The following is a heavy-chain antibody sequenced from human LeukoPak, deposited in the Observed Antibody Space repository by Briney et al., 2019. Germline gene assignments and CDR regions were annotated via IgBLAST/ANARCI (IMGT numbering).Heavy chain of an antibody. D-gene: IGHD5-12*01. Sequence: GASVKVSCKASGYTFTSYGISWVRQAPGQGLEWMGWISAYNGNTNYAQKLQGRVTMTTDTSTSTAYMELRSLRSDDTAVYYCARDYGGYDSPGYFDYWGQGTLVTVSS. CDR1: GYTFTSYG. V-gene: IGHV1-18*01. CDR3: ARDYGGYDSPGYFDY. CDR2: ISAYNGNT. J-gene: IGHJ4*02.